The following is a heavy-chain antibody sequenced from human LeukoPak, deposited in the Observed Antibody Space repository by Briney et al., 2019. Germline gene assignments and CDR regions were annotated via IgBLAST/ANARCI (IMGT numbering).Heavy chain of an antibody. V-gene: IGHV1-69*13. Sequence: ASVKVSCKASGGTFSSYAISWVRQAPGQGLEWMGRIIPIFGTANYAQKFQGRVTITADESTSTAYMELSSLRSEDTAVYYCARALGGGNWFDPWGQGTLVTVSS. J-gene: IGHJ5*02. CDR2: IIPIFGTA. CDR3: ARALGGGNWFDP. D-gene: IGHD3-16*01. CDR1: GGTFSSYA.